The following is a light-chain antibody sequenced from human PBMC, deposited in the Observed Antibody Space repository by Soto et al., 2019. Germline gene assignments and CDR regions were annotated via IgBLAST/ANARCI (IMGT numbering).Light chain of an antibody. J-gene: IGLJ2*01. Sequence: QSVLTQPPSASGTPGQRVTISCSGSSSNIGSNYVYWFQHLPGTAPKLLIYKNNQRPSGVPDRFSGSKSGTSASLAISGLRSEDEGDYYCAAWDDSLSGLVFGGGTKLTVL. V-gene: IGLV1-47*01. CDR2: KNN. CDR1: SSNIGSNY. CDR3: AAWDDSLSGLV.